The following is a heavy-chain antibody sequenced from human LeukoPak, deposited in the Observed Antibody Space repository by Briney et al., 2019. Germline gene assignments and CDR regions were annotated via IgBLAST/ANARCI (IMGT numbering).Heavy chain of an antibody. J-gene: IGHJ2*01. V-gene: IGHV4-4*07. D-gene: IGHD6-19*01. CDR1: GDSISSFY. CDR2: IYTNGDT. CDR3: AREGYSSGWYRGYFDL. Sequence: PETLSLTCTVSGDSISSFYWSWIRQPAGKGLEWIGRIYTNGDTNYNSSLKSRVTMSIDTSMNQFSLNLRSLTAADTAVYYCAREGYSSGWYRGYFDLWGRGTLVTVSS.